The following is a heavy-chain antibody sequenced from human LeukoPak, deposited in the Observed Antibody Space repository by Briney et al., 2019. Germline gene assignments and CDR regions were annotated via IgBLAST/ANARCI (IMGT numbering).Heavy chain of an antibody. Sequence: PSETLSLTCAVYGGSFSDYYWSWIRQPSGKGLEWIGEINHSGSTNYNPSLKSRVTISVDTSKNQFSLKLSSVTAADTAVYYCARRRGYCSGGSCYRGGFDPWGQGTLVTVSS. J-gene: IGHJ5*02. CDR3: ARRRGYCSGGSCYRGGFDP. D-gene: IGHD2-15*01. CDR2: INHSGST. CDR1: GGSFSDYY. V-gene: IGHV4-34*01.